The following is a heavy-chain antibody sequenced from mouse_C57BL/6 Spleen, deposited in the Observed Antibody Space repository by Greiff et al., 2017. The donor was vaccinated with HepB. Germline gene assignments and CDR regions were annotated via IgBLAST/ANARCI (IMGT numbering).Heavy chain of an antibody. V-gene: IGHV1-9*01. CDR3: ARATTGVAKRGVAY. J-gene: IGHJ3*01. CDR1: GYTFTGYW. D-gene: IGHD1-1*01. CDR2: ILPGSGST. Sequence: QVQLKQSGAELMKPGASVKLSCKATGYTFTGYWIEWVKQRPGHGLEWLGEILPGSGSTNYNEKFKGKATFTADTSSNTAYMQLSSLTTEDAAIYDCARATTGVAKRGVAYWGQGTLVTVSA.